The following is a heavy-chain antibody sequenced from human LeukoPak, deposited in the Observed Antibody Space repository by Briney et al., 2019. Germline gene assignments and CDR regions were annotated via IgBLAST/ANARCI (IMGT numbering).Heavy chain of an antibody. CDR2: IYHSGST. V-gene: IGHV4-30-2*01. Sequence: KSSETLSLTCTVSGVSISSGGYYWSWIRQPPGKGLEWIGYIYHSGSTYYNPSLKSRVTISVDRSKNQFSLKLSSVTAADTAVYYCARLGIAAMIFDYWGQGTLVTVSS. D-gene: IGHD6-13*01. CDR1: GVSISSGGYY. J-gene: IGHJ4*02. CDR3: ARLGIAAMIFDY.